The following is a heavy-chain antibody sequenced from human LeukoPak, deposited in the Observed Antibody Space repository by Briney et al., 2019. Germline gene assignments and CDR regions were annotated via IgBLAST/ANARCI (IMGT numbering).Heavy chain of an antibody. D-gene: IGHD7-27*01. CDR3: ARVMKELGIPYYYGMDV. V-gene: IGHV3-33*01. CDR1: GFTFSSYG. Sequence: GGSLRLSCAASGFTFSSYGMHWVRQAPGKGLEWVAVIWYDGSNKYYADSVKGRFTISRDNSKNTLYLQMNSLRAEDTAVYYCARVMKELGIPYYYGMDVWGQGITVTVSS. J-gene: IGHJ6*02. CDR2: IWYDGSNK.